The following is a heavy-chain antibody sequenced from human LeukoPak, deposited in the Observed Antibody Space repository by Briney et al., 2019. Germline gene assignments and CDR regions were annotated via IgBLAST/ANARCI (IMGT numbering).Heavy chain of an antibody. CDR3: ARGDDYVWGSYRYDY. CDR1: GYSFTSYW. D-gene: IGHD3-16*02. V-gene: IGHV5-51*01. CDR2: IYPGDSDT. J-gene: IGHJ4*02. Sequence: GESLKISCKGSGYSFTSYWIGWVRQMPGKGLEWMGIIYPGDSDTRYSPSFQGHVTISADKSISTAYLQWSSLKASDTAMYYCARGDDYVWGSYRYDYWGQGTLVTVSS.